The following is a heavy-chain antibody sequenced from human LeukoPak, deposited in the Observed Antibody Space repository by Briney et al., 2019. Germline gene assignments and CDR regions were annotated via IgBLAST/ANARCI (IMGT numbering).Heavy chain of an antibody. CDR2: ISGNNDNP. V-gene: IGHV1-18*01. D-gene: IGHD2-2*01. CDR1: GYTFSHFL. J-gene: IGHJ4*02. CDR3: ARDGTSTDDY. Sequence: GAPVRVSCKTSGYTFSHFLIKWVRQAPGQRPKWMGWISGNNDNPNYGQKFQGRFTVTTDSSTSTAYMELRNLRFDDTAVYYCARDGTSTDDYWGQGTLVTVSS.